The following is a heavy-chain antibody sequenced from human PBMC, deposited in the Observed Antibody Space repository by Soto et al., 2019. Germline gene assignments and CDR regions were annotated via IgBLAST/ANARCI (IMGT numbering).Heavy chain of an antibody. D-gene: IGHD5-12*01. J-gene: IGHJ4*02. CDR3: ARDPYVYRVAHGYFDY. V-gene: IGHV3-33*01. CDR1: GSTFSSYG. CDR2: IWYDGSNK. Sequence: GGSLRLSCAASGSTFSSYGMHWVRQAPGKGLEWVAVIWYDGSNKYYADSVKGRFTISRDNSKNTLYLQMNSLRAEDTAVYYCARDPYVYRVAHGYFDYWGQGTLVTVSS.